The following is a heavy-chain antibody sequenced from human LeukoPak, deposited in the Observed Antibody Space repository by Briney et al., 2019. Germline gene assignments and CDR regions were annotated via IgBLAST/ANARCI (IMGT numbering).Heavy chain of an antibody. D-gene: IGHD3-10*01. V-gene: IGHV1-18*01. CDR1: GYTFTSYG. Sequence: ASAKLSCKASGYTFTSYGISWVRQAPGQGLEWMGWISAYNGNTRYAQNLQGRVTLPTDTSTSTAYMEVRSLRSDDTAVYYCARAQTTGFGESLHYWGQGTLVTVSS. J-gene: IGHJ4*02. CDR2: ISAYNGNT. CDR3: ARAQTTGFGESLHY.